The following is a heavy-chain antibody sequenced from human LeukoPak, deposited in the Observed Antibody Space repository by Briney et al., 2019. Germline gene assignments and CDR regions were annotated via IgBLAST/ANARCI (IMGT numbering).Heavy chain of an antibody. Sequence: PGGSLRLSCAASGFTFSSYEMNWVRQAPGKGLGWVSYISTSGNSIYYADSVKGRFTISRDNAKNSLFLQMNSLRAEDTAVYYCAKGDEVVAYDDYFDYWGQGTLVTVSS. CDR1: GFTFSSYE. D-gene: IGHD2-15*01. V-gene: IGHV3-48*03. CDR3: AKGDEVVAYDDYFDY. CDR2: ISTSGNSI. J-gene: IGHJ4*02.